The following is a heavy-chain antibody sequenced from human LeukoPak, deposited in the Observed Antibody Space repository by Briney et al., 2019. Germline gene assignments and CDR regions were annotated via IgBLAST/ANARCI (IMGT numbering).Heavy chain of an antibody. CDR2: IDPKNGGT. J-gene: IGHJ4*02. CDR3: ARGRLSGSGSY. V-gene: IGHV1-2*02. D-gene: IGHD1-26*01. Sequence: ASVKVSCKASVYTFTDYYIHWVRQAPGQGLEWMGWIDPKNGGTKSAQRFQGMVTMTRDTSIRTAYMELSRLRSDDTAEYYCARGRLSGSGSYWGRGALVSVSS. CDR1: VYTFTDYY.